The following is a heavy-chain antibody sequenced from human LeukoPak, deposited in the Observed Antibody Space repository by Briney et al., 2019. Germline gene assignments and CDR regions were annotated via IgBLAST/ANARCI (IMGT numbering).Heavy chain of an antibody. V-gene: IGHV1-3*01. CDR3: ARDSSSGYDY. Sequence: AAVKVSCQPSGYTVTSYAIHWVRQAPGQRLDGMGWSNAGNGNTKYSQKFQGRGTITRDTYASPAYIELSSVSSEDTAVYYCARDSSSGYDYWGQGTLVTVSS. J-gene: IGHJ4*02. CDR1: GYTVTSYA. D-gene: IGHD6-19*01. CDR2: SNAGNGNT.